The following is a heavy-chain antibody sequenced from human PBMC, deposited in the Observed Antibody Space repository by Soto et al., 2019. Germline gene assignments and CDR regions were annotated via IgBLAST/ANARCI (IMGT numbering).Heavy chain of an antibody. CDR3: ARHLYYDISPGYLRPYHYYGMDV. CDR2: LYYSDYT. J-gene: IGHJ6*02. Sequence: TSETLSLTRPVSGECISRKNNYWGWIRQPPGKGLQWIGSLYYSDYTDTNPSLRSRVTISVDTSKNQFSLNLTSVTAADTAVYYCARHLYYDISPGYLRPYHYYGMDVWGQGTTVTVSS. D-gene: IGHD3-9*01. V-gene: IGHV4-39*01. CDR1: GECISRKNNY.